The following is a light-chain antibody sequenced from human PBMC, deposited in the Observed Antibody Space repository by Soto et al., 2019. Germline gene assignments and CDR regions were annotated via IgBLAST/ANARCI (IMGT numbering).Light chain of an antibody. CDR3: QQRSSWPPPT. CDR1: QSVSSSY. V-gene: IGKV3D-11*02. J-gene: IGKJ4*01. CDR2: DAS. Sequence: EIVLTQSPGTLSLSPGERATLSCRASQSVSSSYLAWYQQKPGQAPRLLIYDASNRATGIPPRFSGSGPGTDFTLTISSLEPEDFAVYYCQQRSSWPPPTFGGGTKVDIK.